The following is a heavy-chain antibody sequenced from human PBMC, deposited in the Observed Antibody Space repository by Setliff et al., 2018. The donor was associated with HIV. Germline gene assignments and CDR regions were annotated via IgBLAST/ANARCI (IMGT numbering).Heavy chain of an antibody. V-gene: IGHV1-69*13. J-gene: IGHJ4*02. CDR1: GDIFSTFA. D-gene: IGHD6-13*01. CDR2: IIPVFGTP. Sequence: SVKVSCKASGDIFSTFAINWVRQAPGQGLEWMGGIIPVFGTPNYAQKFLGRVTITADESTSTGYMEMSSLTSEDTAVYYCARGSSSWVFDYWGQGTLVTVSS. CDR3: ARGSSSWVFDY.